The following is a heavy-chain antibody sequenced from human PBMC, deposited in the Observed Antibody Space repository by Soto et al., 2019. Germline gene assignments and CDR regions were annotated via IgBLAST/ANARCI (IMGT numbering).Heavy chain of an antibody. D-gene: IGHD2-8*01. CDR1: GFTFSDHH. J-gene: IGHJ4*02. CDR3: ARLMGTSVDL. CDR2: ATNKGHSHTT. V-gene: IGHV3-72*01. Sequence: EVQLVESGGGLVQPGGSLRLSCAASGFTFSDHHMDWVRQAPGKGLEWVGRATNKGHSHTTGYAASVKGRFTISRDDSENSLSLQMNSLKTEDTAVYFCARLMGTSVDLWGQGTLVTVSS.